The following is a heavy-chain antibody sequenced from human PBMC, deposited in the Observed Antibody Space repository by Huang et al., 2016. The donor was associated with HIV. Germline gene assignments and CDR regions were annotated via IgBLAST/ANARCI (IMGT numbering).Heavy chain of an antibody. CDR1: GFTFTNYA. Sequence: QVQLVESGGGLVQPGRALRLSCAASGFTFTNYAIHWVRQAPGKGLEWLAFMSYYGRNKFYADSVKGRFTFSRDNSKSTLYLLMNSLRVDDTALYYCARSAVPGAGDWFDPWGQGTLVTVSS. CDR3: ARSAVPGAGDWFDP. J-gene: IGHJ5*02. CDR2: MSYYGRNK. D-gene: IGHD6-19*01. V-gene: IGHV3-30*04.